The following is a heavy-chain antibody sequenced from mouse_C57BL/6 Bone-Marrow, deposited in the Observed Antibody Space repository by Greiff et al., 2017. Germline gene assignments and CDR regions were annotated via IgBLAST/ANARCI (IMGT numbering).Heavy chain of an antibody. CDR2: ISDGGSYT. J-gene: IGHJ2*01. Sequence: EVQRVESGGGLVKPGGSLKLSCAASGFTFSSYAMSWVRQTPEKRLEWVATISDGGSYTYYPDNVKGRFTISRDNAKNNLYLQMSHLKSEDTAMYYCAILHFDYWGQGTTLTVSS. CDR3: AILHFDY. CDR1: GFTFSSYA. V-gene: IGHV5-4*01.